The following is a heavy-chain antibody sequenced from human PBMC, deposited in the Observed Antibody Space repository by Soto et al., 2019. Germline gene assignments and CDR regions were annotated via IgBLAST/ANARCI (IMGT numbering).Heavy chain of an antibody. D-gene: IGHD5-12*01. CDR2: INHSGST. V-gene: IGHV4-34*01. J-gene: IGHJ4*02. CDR1: GGSFSSYY. CDR3: ARGQRALDIVATINFDY. Sequence: SETLSRTCAVYGGSFSSYYWSWVRQPPWKGLEWIGEINHSGSTNYNPSLKSRVTISVDTSKNQFSLKLSSVTAADTAVYYCARGQRALDIVATINFDYWGQGTLVTVSS.